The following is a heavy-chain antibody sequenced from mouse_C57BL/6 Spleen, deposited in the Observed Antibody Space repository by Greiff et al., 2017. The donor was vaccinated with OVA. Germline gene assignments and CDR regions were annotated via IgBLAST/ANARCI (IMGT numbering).Heavy chain of an antibody. CDR1: GYSITSGYY. J-gene: IGHJ2*01. Sequence: EVKLMESGPGLVKPSPSLSLTCSATGYSITSGYYWNWIRQFPGNKLEWMGYISYDGSNNYNPYLKNRISITRDTSKNQFFLKLNSVTTEDTATYYCAREGLLRYFDYWGQGTTLTVSS. V-gene: IGHV3-6*01. D-gene: IGHD1-1*01. CDR2: ISYDGSN. CDR3: AREGLLRYFDY.